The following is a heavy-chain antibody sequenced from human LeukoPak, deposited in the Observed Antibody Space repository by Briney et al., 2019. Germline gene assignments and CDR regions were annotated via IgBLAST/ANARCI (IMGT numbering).Heavy chain of an antibody. CDR1: GGSISSSSYY. J-gene: IGHJ3*02. D-gene: IGHD4-11*01. CDR3: ARGLPGYAFDI. Sequence: SETLSLTCTVSGGSISSSSYYWGWIRQPPGKGLEWIGSIYYSGSTNYNPSLKSRVTISVDTSKNQFSLKLSSVTAADTAVYYCARGLPGYAFDIWGQGTMVTVSS. CDR2: IYYSGST. V-gene: IGHV4-39*07.